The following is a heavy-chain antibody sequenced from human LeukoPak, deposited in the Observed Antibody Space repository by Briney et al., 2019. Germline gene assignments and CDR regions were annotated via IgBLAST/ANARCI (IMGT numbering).Heavy chain of an antibody. CDR2: IIPIFGTA. J-gene: IGHJ3*02. D-gene: IGHD2-2*02. CDR1: GDTFSSYA. V-gene: IGHV1-69*13. Sequence: ASVKVSCKASGDTFSSYAISWVRQAPGQGLEWMGGIIPIFGTANYAQKFQGRVTITADEFTSTAYMELSSLGSEDTAVYYCARQSDCSSTSCYSAFDIWGQGTMVTVSS. CDR3: ARQSDCSSTSCYSAFDI.